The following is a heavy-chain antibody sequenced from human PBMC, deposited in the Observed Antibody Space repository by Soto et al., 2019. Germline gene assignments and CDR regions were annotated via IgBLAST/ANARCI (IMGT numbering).Heavy chain of an antibody. J-gene: IGHJ6*04. CDR1: GYTFTSYY. D-gene: IGHD2-2*01. V-gene: IGHV1-46*03. CDR2: INPSGGST. Sequence: QVQLVQSGAEVKKPGASVKVSCKASGYTFTSYYMHWVRQAPGQGLEWMGIINPSGGSTSYAQKFQGRVTMTRDTSTSTVYVELSSLRSEDTAVYYCARDRAAGYCSSTSCYLPMDVWGKGTTVTVSS. CDR3: ARDRAAGYCSSTSCYLPMDV.